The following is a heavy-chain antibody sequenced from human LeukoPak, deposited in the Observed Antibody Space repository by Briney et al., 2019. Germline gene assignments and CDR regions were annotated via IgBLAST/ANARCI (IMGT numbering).Heavy chain of an antibody. CDR2: IWHDGSHK. CDR3: ASEIFGSGSYPDF. CDR1: GFSLDTYA. V-gene: IGHV3-33*01. J-gene: IGHJ4*02. Sequence: TGRSLRLSCAASGFSLDTYAMHWVRQAPGQGLEWVSLIWHDGSHKFYSNSVRGQFTISRDNSKNTVYLQMNNLRPDDTAVYYCASEIFGSGSYPDFWGQGTLVTVSS. D-gene: IGHD3-10*01.